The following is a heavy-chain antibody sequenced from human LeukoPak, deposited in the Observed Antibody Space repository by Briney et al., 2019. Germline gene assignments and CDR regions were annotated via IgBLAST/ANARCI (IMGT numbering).Heavy chain of an antibody. Sequence: GGTLRLSCAASGFTVSSNYMSWVRQAPGKGLEWVSVIYSGGSTYYADSVKGRFTISRDNSKNTLYLQMNSLRADDTAVYYCARVRDGDYYDYWGQGTLVTVFS. D-gene: IGHD4-17*01. CDR1: GFTVSSNY. CDR2: IYSGGST. J-gene: IGHJ4*02. CDR3: ARVRDGDYYDY. V-gene: IGHV3-66*01.